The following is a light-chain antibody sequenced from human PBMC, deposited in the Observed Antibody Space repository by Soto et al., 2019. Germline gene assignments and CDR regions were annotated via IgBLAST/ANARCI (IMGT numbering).Light chain of an antibody. Sequence: QSALTQPASVSGSPGQSITISCTGTSSDVGGYNLVSWYQQHPGKAPKLIISEVDNRPSGVSHRFSGSKSGNTASLTISGLQAEDEADYYCCSYAGSSTFVVFGGGTKLTVL. CDR2: EVD. J-gene: IGLJ2*01. CDR3: CSYAGSSTFVV. CDR1: SSDVGGYNL. V-gene: IGLV2-23*02.